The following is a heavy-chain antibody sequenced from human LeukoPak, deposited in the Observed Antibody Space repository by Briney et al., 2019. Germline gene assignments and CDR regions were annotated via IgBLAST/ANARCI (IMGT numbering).Heavy chain of an antibody. J-gene: IGHJ4*02. CDR2: IYSGGST. Sequence: GGSLRLSCAASGFTVSSNYMSWVRQAPGKGLEWVSVIYSGGSTYYADSVKGRFTISRDNSKNTLYLQMNSLRVEDTAVYYCARDGFSSGWGLAYWDQGTLVTVSS. V-gene: IGHV3-53*01. CDR3: ARDGFSSGWGLAY. D-gene: IGHD6-25*01. CDR1: GFTVSSNY.